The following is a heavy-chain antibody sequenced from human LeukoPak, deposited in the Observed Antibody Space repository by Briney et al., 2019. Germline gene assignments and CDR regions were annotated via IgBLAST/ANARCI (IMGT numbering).Heavy chain of an antibody. V-gene: IGHV3-30*18. CDR1: GFTFSRFG. CDR3: AKPDGSGSYALN. CDR2: ISSDGDDN. Sequence: TGRSLRLSCAASGFTFSRFGFDWVRQAPGKGREWVAFISSDGDDNYYADSVQGRFTISRDNSKTTLYLRMNSLRTEDTAMYYCAKPDGSGSYALNWGQGTLVTVSS. D-gene: IGHD3-10*01. J-gene: IGHJ4*02.